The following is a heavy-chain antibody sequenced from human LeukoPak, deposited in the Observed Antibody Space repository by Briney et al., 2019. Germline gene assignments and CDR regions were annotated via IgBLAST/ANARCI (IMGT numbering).Heavy chain of an antibody. J-gene: IGHJ3*02. Sequence: SVKVSCKASGYTFTSYAISWVRQAPGQGLEWMGGIIPIFGTANYAQKFQGRVTITTDESTSTAYVELSSLRSEDTAVYYCARGFWVSRDSSGYPAFDIWGQGTMVTVSS. CDR1: GYTFTSYA. CDR3: ARGFWVSRDSSGYPAFDI. D-gene: IGHD3-22*01. V-gene: IGHV1-69*05. CDR2: IIPIFGTA.